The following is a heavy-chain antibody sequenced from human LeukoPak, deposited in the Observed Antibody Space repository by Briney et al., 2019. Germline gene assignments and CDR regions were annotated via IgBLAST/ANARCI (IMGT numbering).Heavy chain of an antibody. CDR1: GYSLTNYW. V-gene: IGHV5-51*01. CDR3: AGARHGDHRWDY. D-gene: IGHD4-17*01. J-gene: IGHJ4*02. Sequence: PGDSLKISCKDSGYSLTNYWIGWVRQMPGKGLEWMGIIHSGDSNAKYSPSFQGRVTISADKSINAYLQWSALKASDTAMYYCAGARHGDHRWDYWGQGTLVTVSS. CDR2: IHSGDSNA.